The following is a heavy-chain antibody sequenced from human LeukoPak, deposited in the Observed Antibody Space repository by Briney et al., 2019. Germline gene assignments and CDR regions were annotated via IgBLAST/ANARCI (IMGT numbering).Heavy chain of an antibody. V-gene: IGHV1-46*01. Sequence: ASVKVSCKASGYTFTSYYMHWVRQAPGQGLEWMGIINPSGGSASYAQKFQGRVTMTRDTSTSTVYMELSSLRSEDTAVYYCARDLLYCSSTSCYARNFDYWGQGTLVTVSS. D-gene: IGHD2-2*01. CDR1: GYTFTSYY. CDR2: INPSGGSA. J-gene: IGHJ4*02. CDR3: ARDLLYCSSTSCYARNFDY.